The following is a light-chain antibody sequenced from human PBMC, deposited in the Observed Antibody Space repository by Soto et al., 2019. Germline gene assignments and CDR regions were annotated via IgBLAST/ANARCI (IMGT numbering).Light chain of an antibody. CDR3: QQYGSSPWT. Sequence: EIVLTQSPGTLSLSPRERATLSCRASQSVSSSYLAWYQQKPGQAPRLLIYGAFSRATDIPDRFSGSGSGTDFTLTISRLEPEDFAVYYCQQYGSSPWTFGQGTKVDIK. V-gene: IGKV3-20*01. CDR2: GAF. CDR1: QSVSSSY. J-gene: IGKJ1*01.